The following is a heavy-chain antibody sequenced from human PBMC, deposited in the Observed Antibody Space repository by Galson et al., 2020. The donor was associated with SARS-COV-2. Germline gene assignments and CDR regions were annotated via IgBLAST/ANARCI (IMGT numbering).Heavy chain of an antibody. CDR1: GYTFTGYS. Sequence: ASVNVSCKASGYTFTGYSMHWVRQAPGQGLEWMGWINPNSGGTNYAQKFQGRVTMTRDTSISIAYMELSRLRSDDTAVYYCARDGTAMVTNGFDIWGQGTMVTVSS. D-gene: IGHD5-18*01. V-gene: IGHV1-2*02. CDR2: INPNSGGT. CDR3: ARDGTAMVTNGFDI. J-gene: IGHJ3*02.